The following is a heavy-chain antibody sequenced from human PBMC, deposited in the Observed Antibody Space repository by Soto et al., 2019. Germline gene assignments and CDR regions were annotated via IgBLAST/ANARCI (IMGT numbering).Heavy chain of an antibody. CDR2: ISGSGGST. CDR3: ARFHRPPAAPLYYWYFDL. V-gene: IGHV3-23*01. Sequence: GGSLRLSCAASGFTFSSYAMSWVRQAPGKGLEWVSAISGSGGSTYYADSVKGRFTISRDNSKNTLYLQMNSLRAEDTAVYYCARFHRPPAAPLYYWYFDLWGRGTLVTVSS. CDR1: GFTFSSYA. J-gene: IGHJ2*01. D-gene: IGHD2-2*01.